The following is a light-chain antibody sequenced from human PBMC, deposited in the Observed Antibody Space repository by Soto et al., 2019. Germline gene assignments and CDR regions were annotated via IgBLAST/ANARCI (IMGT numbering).Light chain of an antibody. CDR1: SSDVGSYNL. CDR2: EVS. Sequence: QSALTQPASVSGSPGQSITISCTGTSSDVGSYNLVSWYQQHPGKAPKLMIYEVSKRPSGVSNRFSGSKSSNTASLTISGLQAEDEADYYCCSYAGSSTFLVFGGGTKLTVL. V-gene: IGLV2-23*02. CDR3: CSYAGSSTFLV. J-gene: IGLJ2*01.